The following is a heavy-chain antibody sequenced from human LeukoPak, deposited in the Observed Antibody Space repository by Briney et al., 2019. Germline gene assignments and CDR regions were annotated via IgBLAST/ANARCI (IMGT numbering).Heavy chain of an antibody. CDR3: AREGSGWYGNFDY. D-gene: IGHD6-19*01. CDR1: GYTFTGHY. CDR2: INPNNGGT. J-gene: IGHJ4*02. V-gene: IGHV1-2*02. Sequence: ASVKVSCKASGYTFTGHYMHWVRQAPGQGLEWMGWINPNNGGTNYAQRFQGRVTMTRDTSISTAYMEVSRLRSDDTAVYYCAREGSGWYGNFDYWGQGTLVTVSS.